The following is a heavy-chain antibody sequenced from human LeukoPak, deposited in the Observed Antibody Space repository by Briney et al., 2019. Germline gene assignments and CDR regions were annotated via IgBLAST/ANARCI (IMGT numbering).Heavy chain of an antibody. V-gene: IGHV3-11*01. CDR2: ISSSGSTI. J-gene: IGHJ6*02. CDR1: GFTFSDYY. CDR3: ATLDIVVVPGVNLYGMDV. Sequence: GGSLRLSCAASGFTFSDYYMSWIRQAPGKGLEWVSYISSSGSTIYYADCVKGRFTISRDNAKNSLYLQMNSLRAEDTAVYYCATLDIVVVPGVNLYGMDVWGQGTTVTVSS. D-gene: IGHD2-2*01.